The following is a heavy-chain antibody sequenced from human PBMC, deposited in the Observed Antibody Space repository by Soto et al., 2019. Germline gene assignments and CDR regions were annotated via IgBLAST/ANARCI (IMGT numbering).Heavy chain of an antibody. CDR2: IYCSGST. Sequence: SETLSLTCTVSGGSISSSSYYWGWIRQPPGKGLEWIGSIYCSGSTYYNPSLKSRVTISVDTSKNQFSLKLSSVTAADTAVYYCARRIRENYYDSSGYYYLGGYYYYGMDVWGQGTTVTVSS. V-gene: IGHV4-39*01. CDR1: GGSISSSSYY. CDR3: ARRIRENYYDSSGYYYLGGYYYYGMDV. D-gene: IGHD3-22*01. J-gene: IGHJ6*02.